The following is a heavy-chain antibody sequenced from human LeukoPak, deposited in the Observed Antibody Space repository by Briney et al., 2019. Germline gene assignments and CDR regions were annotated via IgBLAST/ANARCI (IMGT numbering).Heavy chain of an antibody. CDR3: ARDDSIGSGRPADAFDI. V-gene: IGHV3-21*01. J-gene: IGHJ3*02. D-gene: IGHD3-10*01. Sequence: GGSLRLSCAASGFTFSSYSMNWVRQAPGKGLEWVSSISSSSSYIYYADSVKGRFTISRDNSKNTLYLQMNSLRAEDTAVYYCARDDSIGSGRPADAFDIWGQGTMVTVSS. CDR1: GFTFSSYS. CDR2: ISSSSSYI.